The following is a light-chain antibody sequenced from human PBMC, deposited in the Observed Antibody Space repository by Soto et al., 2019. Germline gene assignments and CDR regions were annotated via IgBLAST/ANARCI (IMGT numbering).Light chain of an antibody. J-gene: IGLJ1*01. CDR2: EVS. CDR1: RNGIGDYSF. CDR3: SSYTGTYTYV. Sequence: SVLTQPASVTGSPGQSITISCTGTRNGIGDYSFVSWYQQRPGKVPKLLIYEVSDRPSGISSRFSGSKSGNTASLTISGLQAEDEAHYYCSSYTGTYTYVFGTGTKVTVL. V-gene: IGLV2-14*01.